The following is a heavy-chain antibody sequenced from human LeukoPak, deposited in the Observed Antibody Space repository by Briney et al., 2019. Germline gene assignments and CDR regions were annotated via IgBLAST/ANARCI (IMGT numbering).Heavy chain of an antibody. J-gene: IGHJ4*02. CDR1: GFTFSTYS. CDR3: ARSRIVGAPSFDY. CDR2: ISSSGSYI. V-gene: IGHV3-21*01. D-gene: IGHD1-26*01. Sequence: PGGSLRLSCTTSGFTFSTYSMNWVRQAPGKGLEWVSSISSSGSYIFYADSVKGRFTISRDNAKNSLYLQMNSLRAEDTAVYYCARSRIVGAPSFDYWGQGTLVPVSS.